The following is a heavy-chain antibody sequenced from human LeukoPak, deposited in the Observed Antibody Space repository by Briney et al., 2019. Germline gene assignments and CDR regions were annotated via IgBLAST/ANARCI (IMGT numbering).Heavy chain of an antibody. J-gene: IGHJ4*02. CDR2: IRSKTYGGTT. Sequence: GGSLRLSCTTSGFTFGDYGLIWVRQAPGKGLEWVSFIRSKTYGGTTEYAASVKGRFTISRDDSKSIAYLQMNSLKTEDTAVYYCTGSFGELTFFDYWGQGTLVTVSS. D-gene: IGHD3-10*01. V-gene: IGHV3-49*04. CDR1: GFTFGDYG. CDR3: TGSFGELTFFDY.